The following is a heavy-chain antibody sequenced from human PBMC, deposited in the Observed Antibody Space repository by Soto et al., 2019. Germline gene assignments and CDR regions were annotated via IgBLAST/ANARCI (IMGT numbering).Heavy chain of an antibody. D-gene: IGHD6-19*01. V-gene: IGHV3-15*07. J-gene: IGHJ4*02. CDR3: TTEIAVVGHTPYFDY. CDR1: SVSNAW. CDR2: IKSKTDGGTT. Sequence: SVSNAWMNWVRQAPGKGLEWVGRIKSKTDGGTTDYAAPVNGRFTISRDDSKNTLYLQMNSLKTEDTAVYYCTTEIAVVGHTPYFDYWGQGTLVTVSS.